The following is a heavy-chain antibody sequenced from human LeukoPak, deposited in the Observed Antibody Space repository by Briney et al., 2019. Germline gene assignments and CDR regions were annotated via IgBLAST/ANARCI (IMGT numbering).Heavy chain of an antibody. J-gene: IGHJ4*02. CDR3: AKDQSYDSSGYAIDY. Sequence: GGSLRLSCAASGFTFDDYAMHWVRHAPGKGLEWVSGISWNSGSIVYADSVKGRFTISRDNAKNSLYLQMNSLRAEDTALYYCAKDQSYDSSGYAIDYWGQGTLVTVSS. CDR2: ISWNSGSI. CDR1: GFTFDDYA. V-gene: IGHV3-9*01. D-gene: IGHD3-22*01.